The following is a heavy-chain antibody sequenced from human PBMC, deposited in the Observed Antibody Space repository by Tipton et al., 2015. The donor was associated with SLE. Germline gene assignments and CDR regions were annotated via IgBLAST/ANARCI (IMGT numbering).Heavy chain of an antibody. D-gene: IGHD3-10*01. V-gene: IGHV4-38-2*02. CDR3: ARVGSGVDY. CDR2: IYRTGTT. J-gene: IGHJ4*02. Sequence: LRLSCIVSDDSVSSAYYWAWIRQPPGKGLQWIACIYRTGTTYVNPSLKSRVTISVDTSKNQFSLKLSSVTAADTAVYYCARVGSGVDYWGQGTLVTVSS. CDR1: DDSVSSAYY.